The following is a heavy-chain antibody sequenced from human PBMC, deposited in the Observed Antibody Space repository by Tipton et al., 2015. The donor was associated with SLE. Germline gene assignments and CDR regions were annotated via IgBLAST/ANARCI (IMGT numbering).Heavy chain of an antibody. J-gene: IGHJ4*02. CDR1: GGSISSGSYY. D-gene: IGHD7-27*01. V-gene: IGHV4-61*02. CDR3: ARAWAVTGDGVDY. Sequence: LRLSCTVSGGSISSGSYYWSWIRQPAGKGLEWIGRIYTSGSTNYTPSLKSRVTISVDTSKNLFSLKLSSVTAADTAVYYCARAWAVTGDGVDYWGQGTLVTVSS. CDR2: IYTSGST.